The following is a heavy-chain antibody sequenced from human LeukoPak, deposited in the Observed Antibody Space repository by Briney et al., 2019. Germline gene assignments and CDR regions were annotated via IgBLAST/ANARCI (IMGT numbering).Heavy chain of an antibody. D-gene: IGHD3-22*01. V-gene: IGHV3-23*01. J-gene: IGHJ4*02. CDR1: GFSFSTYS. CDR3: AKDQSSSGYYF. Sequence: GGSLRLSCAASGFSFSTYSFSWVRQAPGKGLEWVSAISGSGGSTYYADSVKGRFTISRDNSKNTLYLQMNSLRAEDTAVYYCAKDQSSSGYYFWGQGTLVAVSS. CDR2: ISGSGGST.